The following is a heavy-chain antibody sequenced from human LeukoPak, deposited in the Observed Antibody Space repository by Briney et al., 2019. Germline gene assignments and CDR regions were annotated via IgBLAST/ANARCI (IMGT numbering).Heavy chain of an antibody. CDR3: AKATKSIVVDNYFDY. Sequence: PGGSLRLSCAASGFTFSNYAMSWVRRAPGKGLEWVSSISANGGGTYYADSVKGRFTVSRDNSQNTLYLQMNSLRAEDTAVYYCAKATKSIVVDNYFDYWGQGALVTVSS. CDR1: GFTFSNYA. J-gene: IGHJ4*02. D-gene: IGHD3-22*01. CDR2: ISANGGGT. V-gene: IGHV3-23*01.